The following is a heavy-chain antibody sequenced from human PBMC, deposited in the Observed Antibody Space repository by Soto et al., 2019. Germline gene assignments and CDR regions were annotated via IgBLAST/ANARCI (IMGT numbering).Heavy chain of an antibody. V-gene: IGHV3-30*18. CDR2: VSYDGSHQ. J-gene: IGHJ4*02. Sequence: GSLRLSCVASVFTFRGCGMHWVRQTPGKGLEWVALVSYDGSHQYYADSVRGRFTISRDNSKNTVYLQMNSLRGEDTALYYCAKDYSSSNVRIDNWGQGTLVTVSS. D-gene: IGHD6-6*01. CDR3: AKDYSSSNVRIDN. CDR1: VFTFRGCG.